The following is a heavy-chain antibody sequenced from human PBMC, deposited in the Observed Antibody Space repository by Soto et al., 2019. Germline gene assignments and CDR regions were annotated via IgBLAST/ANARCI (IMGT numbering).Heavy chain of an antibody. CDR2: ISPWKGNT. D-gene: IGHD3-10*01. J-gene: IGHJ4*02. V-gene: IGHV1-18*04. CDR3: ARDLDPSGSYYTDY. Sequence: AASVKVSCKASGYNFMPYGVNWVRQAPGQGLEWMGWISPWKGNTNYAQSFQGRVTMTTDTSTSTAYMELGSLTSDDTAVYYCARDLDPSGSYYTDYWGPGTLVTVSS. CDR1: GYNFMPYG.